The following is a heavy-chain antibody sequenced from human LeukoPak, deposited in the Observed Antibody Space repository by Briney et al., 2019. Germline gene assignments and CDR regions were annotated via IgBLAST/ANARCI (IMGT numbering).Heavy chain of an antibody. CDR1: GFTVSNNY. V-gene: IGHV3-66*02. Sequence: GGSLRLSCAASGFTVSNNYMSWVRQAPGKGLEWVSVIYSGDNTYYVQSVKGRFTISRDNSKNTLFLQMNRLRAEDTAVYYCAGRRVLDASFDYWGQGTLVTVSS. CDR3: AGRRVLDASFDY. D-gene: IGHD3-16*01. CDR2: IYSGDNT. J-gene: IGHJ4*02.